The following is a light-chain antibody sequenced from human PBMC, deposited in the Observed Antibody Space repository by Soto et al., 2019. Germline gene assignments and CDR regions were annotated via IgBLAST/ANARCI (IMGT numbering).Light chain of an antibody. CDR1: QTINKN. J-gene: IGKJ2*01. Sequence: DIHMTQAPSSLSASVGDSVTITCRASQTINKNLNWYHQKPGQAPNLLIYSASDFQSGVPSRFSGSVSGTEFTLTISGLQPEDFATYYCQESFSTPYTFGQGTDLQI. CDR2: SAS. V-gene: IGKV1-39*01. CDR3: QESFSTPYT.